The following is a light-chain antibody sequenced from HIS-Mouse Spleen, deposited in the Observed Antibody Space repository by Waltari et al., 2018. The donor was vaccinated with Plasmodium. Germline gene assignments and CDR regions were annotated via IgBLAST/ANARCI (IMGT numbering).Light chain of an antibody. J-gene: IGKJ3*01. CDR1: QSVSSN. V-gene: IGKV3-15*01. CDR2: GAS. Sequence: TLSCRASQSVSSNLAWYQQKPGQAPRLLIYGASTRATGIPARFSGSGSGTEFTLTISSLQSEDFAVYYCQQYNNWPPITFGPGTKVDIK. CDR3: QQYNNWPPIT.